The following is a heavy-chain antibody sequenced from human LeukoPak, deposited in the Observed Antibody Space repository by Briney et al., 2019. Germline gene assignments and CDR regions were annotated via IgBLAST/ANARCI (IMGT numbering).Heavy chain of an antibody. CDR2: FDPEDGET. J-gene: IGHJ4*02. Sequence: ASVKVSCKVSGSTLTELSMHWVRQAPGKGLEWGGGFDPEDGETIYAQKFQGRVTMTEDTSTDTAYMELSSLRSEDTAVYYCAAPCSSTSCYGGFDYWGQGTLVTVSS. CDR3: AAPCSSTSCYGGFDY. V-gene: IGHV1-24*01. D-gene: IGHD2-2*01. CDR1: GSTLTELS.